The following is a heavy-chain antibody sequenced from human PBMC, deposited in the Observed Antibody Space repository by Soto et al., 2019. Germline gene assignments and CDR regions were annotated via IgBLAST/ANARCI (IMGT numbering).Heavy chain of an antibody. CDR1: GYTFTNYY. D-gene: IGHD3-22*01. J-gene: IGHJ4*02. V-gene: IGHV1-46*01. Sequence: ASVKVSCKASGYTFTNYYMHWMRQAPGQGLEWMGVINPGGDSRSYAQRFQGRLTMTRDTSTSTVYMDLNSLRSEDTAMYYCAKSRDSSDYFWFFDFWGQGTLVTVSS. CDR3: AKSRDSSDYFWFFDF. CDR2: INPGGDSR.